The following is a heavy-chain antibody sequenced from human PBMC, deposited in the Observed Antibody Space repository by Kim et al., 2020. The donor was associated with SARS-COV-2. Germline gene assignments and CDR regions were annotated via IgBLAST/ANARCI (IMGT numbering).Heavy chain of an antibody. V-gene: IGHV4-34*01. CDR3: ARLPLFHYDILTGYYGLFDY. CDR2: INHSGST. Sequence: SQTLSLTCAVYGGSFSGYYWSWIRQPPGKGLEWIGEINHSGSTNYNPSLKSRVTISVDTSKNQFSLKLSSVTAADTAVYYCARLPLFHYDILTGYYGLFDYWGQGTLVTVSS. D-gene: IGHD3-9*01. J-gene: IGHJ4*02. CDR1: GGSFSGYY.